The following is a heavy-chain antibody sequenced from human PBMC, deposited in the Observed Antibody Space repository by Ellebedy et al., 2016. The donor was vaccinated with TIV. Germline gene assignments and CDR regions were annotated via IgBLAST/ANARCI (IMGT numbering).Heavy chain of an antibody. CDR1: GGSISSYY. CDR3: ARRYSVSSYHYFDY. V-gene: IGHV4-4*07. CDR2: IYTSGST. D-gene: IGHD1-26*01. Sequence: MPSETLSLTCTVSGGSISSYYCSWIRQPAGKGREWIVRIYTSGSTNYNPSLKSRVTMSVDTSKRQLSLKLRSVTAADTDEYYCARRYSVSSYHYFDYWGQGTLVIVSS. J-gene: IGHJ4*02.